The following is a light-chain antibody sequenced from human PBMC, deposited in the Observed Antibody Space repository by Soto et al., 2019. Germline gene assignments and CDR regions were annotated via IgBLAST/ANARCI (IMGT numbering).Light chain of an antibody. Sequence: EIVMTQSPATLSVSPGERATLSCRASQSVSSNLAWYQQKPGQAPRRLIYGASTRATGIPARFSGSGSGTEFTLTTSSLQSEDLAVSYGQQYNNWPWRTFGGGTKVEIK. CDR2: GAS. CDR1: QSVSSN. CDR3: QQYNNWPWRT. V-gene: IGKV3-15*01. J-gene: IGKJ4*01.